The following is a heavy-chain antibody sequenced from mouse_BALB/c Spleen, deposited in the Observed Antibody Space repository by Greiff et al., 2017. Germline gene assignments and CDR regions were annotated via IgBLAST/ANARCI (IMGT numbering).Heavy chain of an antibody. V-gene: IGHV1-67*01. J-gene: IGHJ2*01. CDR1: SYTFTDYA. CDR3: ARYGDYDYFDY. CDR2: ISTYYGNT. D-gene: IGHD2-4*01. Sequence: QVQLQQSGPELVRPGVSVKISCKGSSYTFTDYAMHWVKQSHAKSLEWIGVISTYYGNTNYNQKFKGKATMTVDKSSSTAYMELARLTSEDSAVYYCARYGDYDYFDYWGQGTTLTVSS.